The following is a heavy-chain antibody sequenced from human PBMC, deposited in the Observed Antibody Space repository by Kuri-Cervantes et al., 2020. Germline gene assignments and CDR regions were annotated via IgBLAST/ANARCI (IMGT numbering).Heavy chain of an antibody. V-gene: IGHV3-9*01. CDR1: GFTFDDYA. CDR3: AKSAIGGMDV. J-gene: IGHJ6*02. CDR2: ISWNSGSI. Sequence: LSLTCAASGFTFDDYAMHWVRQAPGKGLEWVSGISWNSGSIGYADSVKGRFTISRDNAKNSLYLQMNSLRAEDTAVCYCAKSAIGGMDVWGQGTTVTVSS. D-gene: IGHD2-2*02.